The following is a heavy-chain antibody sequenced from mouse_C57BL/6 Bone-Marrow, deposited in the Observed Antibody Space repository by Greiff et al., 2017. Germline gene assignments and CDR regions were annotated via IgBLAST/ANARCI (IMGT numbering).Heavy chain of an antibody. CDR2: IDPSDSET. J-gene: IGHJ2*01. CDR3: ARAPVAHCDY. D-gene: IGHD1-3*01. Sequence: QVQLQQPGAELVRPGSSVKLSCKASGYTFTSYWMHWVKQRPIQGLEWIGNIDPSDSETHYNQKFKDKATLTVDKSSSTAYMQLSSLTSEDSAVYYCARAPVAHCDYGGQGTTLTVSS. V-gene: IGHV1-52*01. CDR1: GYTFTSYW.